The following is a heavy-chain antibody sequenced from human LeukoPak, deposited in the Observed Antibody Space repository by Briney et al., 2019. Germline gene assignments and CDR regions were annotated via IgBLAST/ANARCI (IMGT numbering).Heavy chain of an antibody. CDR1: GFTFSSYA. CDR3: ARDSQQMSLDY. Sequence: GGSLRLSCAASGFTFSSYAMHWVRQAPGKGLEWVAVISYDGSNKYYADSVKGRFTISRDNSKNTLYLQLHSMRAEDTAVYYCARDSQQMSLDYWGQGRLATV. CDR2: ISYDGSNK. J-gene: IGHJ4*02. D-gene: IGHD6-13*01. V-gene: IGHV3-30*04.